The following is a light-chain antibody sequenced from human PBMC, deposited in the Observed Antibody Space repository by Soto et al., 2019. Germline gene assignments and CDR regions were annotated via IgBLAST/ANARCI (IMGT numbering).Light chain of an antibody. CDR1: SSDVGAYNF. CDR2: DVN. CDR3: SSYTSSSTRV. Sequence: QSALTQPASVSGSPGQSITISCTGTSSDVGAYNFVSWYQQHPGKAPKLMIYDVNNRPSGVSNRFSGSKSGNTASLTISGLQPEDEADYYCSSYTSSSTRVFGTGTKVTVL. J-gene: IGLJ1*01. V-gene: IGLV2-14*01.